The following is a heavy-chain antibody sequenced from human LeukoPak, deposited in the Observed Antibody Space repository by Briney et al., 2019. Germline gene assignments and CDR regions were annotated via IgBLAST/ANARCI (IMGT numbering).Heavy chain of an antibody. CDR3: ASLGATRNAFDI. Sequence: SVKVSCKASGFTFTSSAMQWVRQARGQRLEWIGWIVVGSGNTNYAQKFQERVTITRDMSTSTAYMELSSLRSEDTAVYYCASLGATRNAFDIWGQGTMVTVSS. CDR1: GFTFTSSA. D-gene: IGHD1-26*01. J-gene: IGHJ3*02. V-gene: IGHV1-58*02. CDR2: IVVGSGNT.